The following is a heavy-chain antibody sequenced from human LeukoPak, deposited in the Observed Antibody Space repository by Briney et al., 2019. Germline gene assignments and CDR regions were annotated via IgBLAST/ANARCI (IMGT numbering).Heavy chain of an antibody. CDR3: AKDMEDYGGNSFDS. Sequence: ASVKVSCKASGYTFTSYYMHWVRQAPGQGLEWMGIINPSGGSTSYAQKFQGRVTMTRDMSTSTDYMELSSLRIEDTALYYCAKDMEDYGGNSFDSWGEGTLVTVSS. CDR2: INPSGGST. D-gene: IGHD4-23*01. V-gene: IGHV1-46*01. J-gene: IGHJ5*01. CDR1: GYTFTSYY.